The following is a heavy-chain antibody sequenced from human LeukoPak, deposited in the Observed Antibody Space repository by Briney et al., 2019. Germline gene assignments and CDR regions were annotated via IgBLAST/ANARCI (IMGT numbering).Heavy chain of an antibody. D-gene: IGHD3-10*01. V-gene: IGHV4-39*01. CDR2: IYYSGST. J-gene: IGHJ4*02. CDR3: ARRFPTLMVRPAYFDY. Sequence: SETLSLTCTVSGGSISSSSYYWGWIRQPPGKGLEWIGSIYYSGSTYYNPSLKSRVTISVDTSKNQFSLKLSSVTAADTAVYYCARRFPTLMVRPAYFDYWGQGTLVTVSS. CDR1: GGSISSSSYY.